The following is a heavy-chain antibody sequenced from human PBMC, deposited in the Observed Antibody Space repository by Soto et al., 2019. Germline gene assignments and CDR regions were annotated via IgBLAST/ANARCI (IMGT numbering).Heavy chain of an antibody. CDR2: IRGYNGDT. CDR3: AKNGQPPYYYYGLHV. D-gene: IGHD2-8*01. CDR1: GYTFTRYG. J-gene: IGHJ6*01. V-gene: IGHV1-18*01. Sequence: GHLVQSEAEVKKSGASVKVSCKASGYTFTRYGISWVRQAPGQGLEWMGGIRGYNGDTNYAREFQGRVSMTIDTSTTTAYMELRSLTSDDTSVYYCAKNGQPPYYYYGLHVW.